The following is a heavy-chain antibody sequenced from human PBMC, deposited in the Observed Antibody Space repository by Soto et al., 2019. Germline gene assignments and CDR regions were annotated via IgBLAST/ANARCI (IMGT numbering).Heavy chain of an antibody. D-gene: IGHD6-19*01. CDR1: GFTFSGYG. CDR3: AKSSLDSSRWYRFDY. J-gene: IGHJ4*02. CDR2: ISYDGSNK. V-gene: IGHV3-30*18. Sequence: GGSLRLSCAASGFTFSGYGMHWVRQAPGKGLEWVAVISYDGSNKYYADSVKGRFTISRDNSKNTLYLQMNSLRAEDTAVYYCAKSSLDSSRWYRFDYWGQGTLVTVSS.